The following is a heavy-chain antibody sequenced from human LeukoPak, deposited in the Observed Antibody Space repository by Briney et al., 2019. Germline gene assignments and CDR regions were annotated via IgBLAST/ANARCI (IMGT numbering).Heavy chain of an antibody. CDR3: VRVDPATANYYYYMDV. CDR2: INPNSGGT. CDR1: GYTFTGYY. J-gene: IGHJ6*03. V-gene: IGHV1-2*02. Sequence: ASVKVSCKASGYTFTGYYMHWVRQAPGQGLEWMGWINPNSGGTNYAQKFQGRVTMTRDTSISTAYMELSRLRSDDTAVYYCVRVDPATANYYYYMDVWGKGTTVTVSS. D-gene: IGHD5-18*01.